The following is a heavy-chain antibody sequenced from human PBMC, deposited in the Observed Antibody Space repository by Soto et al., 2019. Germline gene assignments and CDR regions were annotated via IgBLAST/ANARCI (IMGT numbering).Heavy chain of an antibody. J-gene: IGHJ6*02. CDR1: GGSISSSSYY. Sequence: SKTLYLTCTVSGGSISSSSYYWGWIRQPPGKGLEWIGSIYYSGSTYYNPSLKSRVTISVDTSKNQFSLKLSSVTAADTAVYYCARQPGGRTGTTGEDYYYYGMDVWGQGTTVTVSS. CDR3: ARQPGGRTGTTGEDYYYYGMDV. V-gene: IGHV4-39*01. CDR2: IYYSGST. D-gene: IGHD1-1*01.